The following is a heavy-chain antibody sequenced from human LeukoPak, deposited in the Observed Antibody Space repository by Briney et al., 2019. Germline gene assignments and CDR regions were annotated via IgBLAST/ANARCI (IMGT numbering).Heavy chain of an antibody. D-gene: IGHD1-26*01. CDR2: INSSGSTI. V-gene: IGHV3-11*01. Sequence: GGSLRLFCAASGFHLSNAWVNWVRQAPGKGVEWVSYINSSGSTILFGGSGEGRFNLLRDNPKNLLYLQINSLRTGDQGVYYFAKDLRFKWRGYCDYWGQRTLVTVSS. CDR3: AKDLRFKWRGYCDY. CDR1: GFHLSNAW. J-gene: IGHJ4*02.